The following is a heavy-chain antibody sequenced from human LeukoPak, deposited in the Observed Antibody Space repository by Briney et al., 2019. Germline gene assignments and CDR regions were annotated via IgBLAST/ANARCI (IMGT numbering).Heavy chain of an antibody. D-gene: IGHD3-22*01. Sequence: SETLSLTCAVYGVSFSGYKWSWVRQPPGKGLEWIGEINHSGNTNYNPSLKSRVTISVDTSKNQFSLRLSSVTAADTAVYFCARQAAVIGDYWGQGTLVTVSS. CDR3: ARQAAVIGDY. CDR1: GVSFSGYK. V-gene: IGHV4-34*01. J-gene: IGHJ4*02. CDR2: INHSGNT.